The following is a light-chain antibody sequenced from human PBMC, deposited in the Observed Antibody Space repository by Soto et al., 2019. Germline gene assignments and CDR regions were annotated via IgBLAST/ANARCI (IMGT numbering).Light chain of an antibody. CDR2: GTS. CDR3: QQFDYSLWT. CDR1: QSVSTSN. Sequence: ETVLTQSPGTLSLSPGERATLSCRASQSVSTSNLAWYQQRPGQAPRLLIYGTSSRATGIPERFSGSGSGTDFTLTISRLEPEDFAVYYCQQFDYSLWTFGQGTKVEIK. J-gene: IGKJ1*01. V-gene: IGKV3-20*01.